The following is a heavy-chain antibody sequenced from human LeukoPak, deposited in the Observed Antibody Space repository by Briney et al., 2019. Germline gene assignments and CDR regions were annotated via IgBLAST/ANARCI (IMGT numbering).Heavy chain of an antibody. CDR2: SSAYNGNT. V-gene: IGHV1-18*01. D-gene: IGHD1-26*01. CDR3: ARGAVGGIAGSNAFDI. CDR1: GYTFTSSV. J-gene: IGHJ3*02. Sequence: GASVKVSCKASGYTFTSSVISWVRQAPGQGLEWMGWSSAYNGNTNYAQKFQGRVTMTTDTSTSTGYMELRSLRSDDTAVYYCARGAVGGIAGSNAFDIWGQGTMVTVSS.